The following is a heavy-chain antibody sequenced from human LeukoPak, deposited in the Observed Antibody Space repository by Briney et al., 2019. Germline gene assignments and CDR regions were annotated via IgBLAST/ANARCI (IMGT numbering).Heavy chain of an antibody. CDR3: ARDKAVGPTLLDY. V-gene: IGHV3-7*01. CDR2: IKQDGSEI. CDR1: GFTFSAYW. Sequence: GGPLKLSCAASGFTFSAYWMSWVRQAPGKGPEWVANIKQDGSEIYYVDSVKGRFTISRDNAKNSLYLQMNSLRAEDTAVYYCARDKAVGPTLLDYWGQGTLVTVSS. D-gene: IGHD1-26*01. J-gene: IGHJ4*02.